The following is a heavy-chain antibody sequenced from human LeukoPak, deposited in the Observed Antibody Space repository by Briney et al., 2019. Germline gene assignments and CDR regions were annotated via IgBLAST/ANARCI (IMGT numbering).Heavy chain of an antibody. Sequence: SETLSLTCTVSGGSIRSSYYYWGWIRQPPGKGLEWIGSIYDSGSTYYNPSLKSRVTISVDTSKNQFSLKLNSVTAADTAVYYCARGLWFGENDYWGQGTLVTVSS. CDR2: IYDSGST. V-gene: IGHV4-39*01. J-gene: IGHJ4*02. D-gene: IGHD3-10*01. CDR3: ARGLWFGENDY. CDR1: GGSIRSSYYY.